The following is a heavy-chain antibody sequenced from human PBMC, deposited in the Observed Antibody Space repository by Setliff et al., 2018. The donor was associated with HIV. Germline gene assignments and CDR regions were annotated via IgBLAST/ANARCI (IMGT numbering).Heavy chain of an antibody. Sequence: PSETLSLTCTVSGGSINSYYWSWIRQPPGKGLEWIGNIYYSGRTDYNPSLKSRVTISVDTSKNQFSLRLNPVTAADTAVYYCAKGELRDGFTISSAFDIWGQGAMVTVSS. CDR3: AKGELRDGFTISSAFDI. CDR1: GGSINSYY. J-gene: IGHJ3*02. CDR2: IYYSGRT. V-gene: IGHV4-59*08. D-gene: IGHD3-3*02.